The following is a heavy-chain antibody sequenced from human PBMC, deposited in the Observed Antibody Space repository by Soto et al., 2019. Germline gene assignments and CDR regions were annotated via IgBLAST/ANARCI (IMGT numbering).Heavy chain of an antibody. Sequence: VQLVESGGGVVQPGRSLRLSCAASGFTFSSYGMHWVRQAPGKGLEWVAVIWYDGSNKYYADSVKGRFTISRDNSKNTLYLQMNSLRAEDTAVYYCARDVVRWYGPDYWGQGTLVTVSS. CDR3: ARDVVRWYGPDY. D-gene: IGHD2-15*01. J-gene: IGHJ4*02. CDR2: IWYDGSNK. V-gene: IGHV3-33*01. CDR1: GFTFSSYG.